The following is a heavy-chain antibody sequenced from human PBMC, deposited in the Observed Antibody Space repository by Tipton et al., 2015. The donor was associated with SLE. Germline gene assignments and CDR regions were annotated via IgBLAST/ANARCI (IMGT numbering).Heavy chain of an antibody. CDR2: IYYSGST. V-gene: IGHV4-39*07. Sequence: TLSLICTVSGGSISSSSYYWGWIRQPPGKGLEWIGSIYYSGSTYYNPSLKSRVTISVDTSKNQFSLKLSSVTAADTAVYYCARDNCGGDCYRYCQHWGRGTLVTVSS. D-gene: IGHD2-21*01. J-gene: IGHJ1*01. CDR1: GGSISSSSYY. CDR3: ARDNCGGDCYRYCQH.